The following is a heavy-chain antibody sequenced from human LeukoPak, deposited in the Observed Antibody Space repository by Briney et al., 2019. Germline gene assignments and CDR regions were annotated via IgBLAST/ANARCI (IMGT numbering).Heavy chain of an antibody. CDR1: GYTFTGYY. V-gene: IGHV1-2*02. D-gene: IGHD6-19*01. CDR3: ARETKQRRQWLVGYYYYMDV. Sequence: ASVKVSCKASGYTFTGYYMHWVRQAPGQGLEWMGWINPNSGGTNYAQKFQGRVTMTRDTSISTAYMELSRLRSDDTAVYYCARETKQRRQWLVGYYYYMDVWGKGTTVTVSS. J-gene: IGHJ6*03. CDR2: INPNSGGT.